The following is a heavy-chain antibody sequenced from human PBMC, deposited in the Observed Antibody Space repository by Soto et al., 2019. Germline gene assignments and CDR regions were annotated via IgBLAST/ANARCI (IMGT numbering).Heavy chain of an antibody. J-gene: IGHJ3*02. CDR3: AISASGYCSSTSCYGMIGDAFDI. V-gene: IGHV1-8*01. CDR1: GYTFTSYD. Sequence: ASVKVSCKASGYTFTSYDINWVRQATGQGLEWMGWMNPNSGNTGYAQKFQGRVTMTRNTSISTAYMELSSLRSEDTAVYYCAISASGYCSSTSCYGMIGDAFDIWGQGTMVTVSS. CDR2: MNPNSGNT. D-gene: IGHD2-2*01.